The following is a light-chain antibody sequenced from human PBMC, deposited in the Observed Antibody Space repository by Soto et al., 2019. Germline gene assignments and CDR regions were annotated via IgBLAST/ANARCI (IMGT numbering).Light chain of an antibody. CDR1: QSFSSY. J-gene: IGKJ4*01. CDR3: HQRSNWPLT. Sequence: MVLTQSQATLSLSPGEIATLSCRARQSFSSYLAWYQQKPGQAPSLLIYDASNRATSIPARFSGSGSGTDVNLTISILEPEDVEVYYCHQRSNWPLTFGVGNHVEIK. CDR2: DAS. V-gene: IGKV3-11*01.